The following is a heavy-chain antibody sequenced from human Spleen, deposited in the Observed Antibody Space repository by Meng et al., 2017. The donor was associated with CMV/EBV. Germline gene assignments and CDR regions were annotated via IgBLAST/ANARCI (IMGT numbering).Heavy chain of an antibody. D-gene: IGHD2-8*01. V-gene: IGHV3-30*04. CDR2: ISHDGSNQ. CDR3: ARARYCTNAVCYLPFDY. J-gene: IGHJ4*02. Sequence: TSRRDAVHWGRQGRGKGGEGVAGISHDGSNQEYADSGKGRFTISRDKSKNTRYLQMNSLRAEDTAVYDCARARYCTNAVCYLPFDYWGQGTLVTVSS. CDR1: TSRRDA.